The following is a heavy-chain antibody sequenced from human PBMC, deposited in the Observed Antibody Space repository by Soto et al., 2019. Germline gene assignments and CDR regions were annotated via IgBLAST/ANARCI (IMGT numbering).Heavy chain of an antibody. CDR3: AREHDYGDYGFPAY. CDR1: GYTFTSYG. Sequence: QVQLVQSGAEVKKPGASVKVSCKASGYTFTSYGISWVRQAPGQGLEWMGWISAYNGNTNYAQKRQGRVTMTTDTAKSTAYMELRSLRSDDTAVYYCAREHDYGDYGFPAYWGQGTLVTGSS. CDR2: ISAYNGNT. D-gene: IGHD4-17*01. J-gene: IGHJ4*02. V-gene: IGHV1-18*01.